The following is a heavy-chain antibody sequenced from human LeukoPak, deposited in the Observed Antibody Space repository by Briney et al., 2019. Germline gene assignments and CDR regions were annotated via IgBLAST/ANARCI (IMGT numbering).Heavy chain of an antibody. CDR1: GYTFTGYG. CDR3: ARTCGGDCYPNYYYGMDV. Sequence: SVKVSCKAPGYTFTGYGLSWVRQAPGQGLEWMGRIIPILGIANYAQKFQGRVTITADKSTSTAYMELSSLRSEDTAVYYCARTCGGDCYPNYYYGMDVWGQGTTVTVSS. J-gene: IGHJ6*02. CDR2: IIPILGIA. D-gene: IGHD2-21*02. V-gene: IGHV1-69*04.